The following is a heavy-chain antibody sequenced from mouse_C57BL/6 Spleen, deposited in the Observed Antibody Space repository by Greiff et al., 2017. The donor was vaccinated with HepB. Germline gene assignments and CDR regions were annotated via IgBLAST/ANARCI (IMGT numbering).Heavy chain of an antibody. CDR1: GFTFSDYY. CDR3: ARERGDLFHYFDY. V-gene: IGHV5-16*01. J-gene: IGHJ2*01. Sequence: EVQVVESEGGLVQPGSSMKLSCTASGFTFSDYYMAWVRQVPEKGLEWVANINYDGSSTYYLDSLKSRFIISRDNAKNILYLQMSSLKSEDTATYYCARERGDLFHYFDYWGQGTTLTVSS. CDR2: INYDGSST.